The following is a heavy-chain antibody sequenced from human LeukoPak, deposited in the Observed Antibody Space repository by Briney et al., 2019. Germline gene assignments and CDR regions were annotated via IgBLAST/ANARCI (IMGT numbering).Heavy chain of an antibody. CDR3: VRGVGVSRFNYLDS. J-gene: IGHJ4*02. D-gene: IGHD6-13*01. CDR2: MRQDGSEK. V-gene: IGHV3-7*02. CDR1: GITLSVSW. Sequence: SGGSLRLSCSASGITLSVSWMSWVRQAPGKGLEWVAYMRQDGSEKYYVDSVKGRFTISRDNAQNSLYLQMNSLRAEDTAVYYCVRGVGVSRFNYLDSWGQGTLVIVSS.